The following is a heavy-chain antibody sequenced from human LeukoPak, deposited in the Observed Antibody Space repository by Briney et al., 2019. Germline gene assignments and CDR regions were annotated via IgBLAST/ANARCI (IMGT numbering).Heavy chain of an antibody. J-gene: IGHJ4*02. V-gene: IGHV1-46*01. CDR3: ARETPHYDSSGYYDY. CDR2: INPSGGST. CDR1: GYTFTSYY. D-gene: IGHD3-22*01. Sequence: ASVKVSCKASGYTFTSYYMHWVRQAPGQGLEWMGIINPSGGSTSYAQKFQGRVTMTRDMSTSTVYMELSSLRSEDTAVYYCARETPHYDSSGYYDYWGQGTLVTVSS.